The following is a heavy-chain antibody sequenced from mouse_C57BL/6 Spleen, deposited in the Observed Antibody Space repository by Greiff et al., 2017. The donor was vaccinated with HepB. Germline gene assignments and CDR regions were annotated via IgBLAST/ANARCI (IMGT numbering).Heavy chain of an antibody. V-gene: IGHV1-54*01. Sequence: VQLQQSGAELVRPGTSVKVSCKASGYAFTNYLIEWVKQRPGQGLEWIGVINPGSGGTNYNEKFKGKATLTADKSSSTAYMQLSSLTSEDSAVYFCARLWLLRGYAMDYWGQGTSVTVSS. J-gene: IGHJ4*01. CDR3: ARLWLLRGYAMDY. CDR2: INPGSGGT. D-gene: IGHD2-3*01. CDR1: GYAFTNYL.